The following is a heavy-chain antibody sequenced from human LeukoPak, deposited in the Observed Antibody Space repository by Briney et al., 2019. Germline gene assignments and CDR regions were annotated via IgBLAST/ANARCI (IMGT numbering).Heavy chain of an antibody. CDR3: ARAGYYDSSARSYYYGMDV. CDR1: GGSIRSYY. Sequence: PSETLSLTCTVSGGSIRSYYWSWIRQPPGKGLEGIGYIYYSWSTNYNPSLKSRVTISADTSKNQFSLKLRSVTAADTAVYYCARAGYYDSSARSYYYGMDVWGQGTTVTVSS. D-gene: IGHD3-22*01. V-gene: IGHV4-59*01. CDR2: IYYSWST. J-gene: IGHJ6*02.